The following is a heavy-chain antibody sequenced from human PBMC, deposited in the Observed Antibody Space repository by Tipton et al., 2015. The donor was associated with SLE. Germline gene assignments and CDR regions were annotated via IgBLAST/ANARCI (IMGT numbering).Heavy chain of an antibody. Sequence: GSLRLSCAASGFTFSTYGMSWVRQAPGKGLEWVSCISRGGSTYYADSVKGRFTISRDSAKNTLFLQMNSLRAEDTAVYYCAPHPWDSGSSSHFDYWGQGTLVTVSS. CDR1: GFTFSTYG. CDR3: APHPWDSGSSSHFDY. J-gene: IGHJ4*02. CDR2: ISRGGST. V-gene: IGHV3-23*01. D-gene: IGHD1-26*01.